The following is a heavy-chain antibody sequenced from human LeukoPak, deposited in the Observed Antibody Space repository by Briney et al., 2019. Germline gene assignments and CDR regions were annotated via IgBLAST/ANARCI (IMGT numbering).Heavy chain of an antibody. Sequence: PSETLSLTCTVSGGSISSYYWSWIRQPPGKGLEWIGYIYYSGSTNYNPSLKSRVTISVDTSKNQFSLKLSSVTAADTAVYYCAILGGGGSFYGDYAGYFDYWGQGTLVTVSS. V-gene: IGHV4-59*08. D-gene: IGHD4-17*01. CDR2: IYYSGST. J-gene: IGHJ4*02. CDR3: AILGGGGSFYGDYAGYFDY. CDR1: GGSISSYY.